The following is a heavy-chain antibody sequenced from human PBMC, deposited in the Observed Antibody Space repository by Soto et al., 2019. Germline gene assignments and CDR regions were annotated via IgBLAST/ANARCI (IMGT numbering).Heavy chain of an antibody. Sequence: GGSLRLSCAASGLTFADYYMSWIRQAPGKGLEWVSYISTSGNTIYYADSVKGRFTISRDNAKKSMYLQMNSLRVEDTAVYYCERDRNYYTSGGPYYMDVWGKGTTVTVSS. D-gene: IGHD3-10*01. CDR3: ERDRNYYTSGGPYYMDV. CDR2: ISTSGNTI. J-gene: IGHJ6*03. CDR1: GLTFADYY. V-gene: IGHV3-11*01.